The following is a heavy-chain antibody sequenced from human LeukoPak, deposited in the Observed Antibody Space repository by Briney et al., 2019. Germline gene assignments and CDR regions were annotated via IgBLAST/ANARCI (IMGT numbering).Heavy chain of an antibody. J-gene: IGHJ4*02. CDR1: GGSISSGSHY. CDR3: ARYPYSDSGVWQAFDY. V-gene: IGHV4-39*01. D-gene: IGHD5-12*01. Sequence: PSETLSLTCIVSGGSISSGSHYWGWIRQPPGKGLEWTGSMHYSGITYYNSSLTSRVTISVDTSKNQFSLRLTSVTAADTAVYYCARYPYSDSGVWQAFDYWGQGTLVTVSS. CDR2: MHYSGIT.